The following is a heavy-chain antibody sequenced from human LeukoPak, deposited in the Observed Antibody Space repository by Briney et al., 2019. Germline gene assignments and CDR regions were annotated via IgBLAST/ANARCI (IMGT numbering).Heavy chain of an antibody. J-gene: IGHJ4*02. CDR2: VNSMVTN. CDR3: ARGVFDGSYFAC. CDR1: GGSFSGYD. D-gene: IGHD1-26*01. V-gene: IGHV4-34*01. Sequence: TMSLTCAVYGGSFSGYDWHWMRQPPGKGLEWIGEVNSMVTNNHNPSLKSRVTISVDTSKSQCSLNLSSVTAAYTAVYYCARGVFDGSYFACWGQGTL.